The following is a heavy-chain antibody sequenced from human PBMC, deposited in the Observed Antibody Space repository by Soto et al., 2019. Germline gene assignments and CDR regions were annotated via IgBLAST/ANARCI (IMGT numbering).Heavy chain of an antibody. V-gene: IGHV4-30-4*01. J-gene: IGHJ6*02. CDR3: ARDDASGYPYYYYGMDV. D-gene: IGHD3-3*01. CDR1: GGSISSGDYY. Sequence: QVQLQESGPGLVKPSQTLSLTCTVSGGSISSGDYYWSWIRQPPGKGLEWIGYIYYSGSTYYNPSLKTRVTISVDTSKTQFSLKLSSVTAADTAVYYCARDDASGYPYYYYGMDVWGQGTTVTVSS. CDR2: IYYSGST.